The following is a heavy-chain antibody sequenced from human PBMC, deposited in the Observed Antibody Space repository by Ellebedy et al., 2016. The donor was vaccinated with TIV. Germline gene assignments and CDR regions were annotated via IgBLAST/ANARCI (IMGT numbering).Heavy chain of an antibody. CDR1: GGSFSGYY. V-gene: IGHV4-34*01. Sequence: GSLRLSCAVYGGSFSGYYWSWICQPPGKGLEWIGEINHSGSTNYNPSLKSRVTVSVDTSKNQFSLKLSSVTAADTAVYYCARAGPHYDILTGHRSAAFDIWGQGTMVTVSS. D-gene: IGHD3-9*01. CDR3: ARAGPHYDILTGHRSAAFDI. J-gene: IGHJ3*02. CDR2: INHSGST.